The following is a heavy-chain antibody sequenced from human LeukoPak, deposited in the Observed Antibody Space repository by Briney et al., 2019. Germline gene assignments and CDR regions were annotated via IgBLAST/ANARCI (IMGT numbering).Heavy chain of an antibody. CDR2: INWNGGST. CDR1: GFTFDDYG. J-gene: IGHJ4*02. D-gene: IGHD6-13*01. Sequence: PGESLRLSCAASGFTFDDYGMSWVRQAPGKGLEWVSTINWNGGSTGYADSVKGRFTISRDNAMNSLYLQMHSLRAEDTALYYCARNEGTLVGGYWGQGTLVTVSS. CDR3: ARNEGTLVGGY. V-gene: IGHV3-20*04.